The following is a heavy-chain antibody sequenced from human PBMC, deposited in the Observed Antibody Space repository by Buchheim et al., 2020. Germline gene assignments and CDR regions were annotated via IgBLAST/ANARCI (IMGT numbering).Heavy chain of an antibody. Sequence: QITLKESGPTLVKPTQTLTLTCTFSGFSLSTSGVGVGWIRQPPGKALEWLALIYWDDDKRYSPSLKSRLTITKDTSKNQVGLTMTNMDPGDTATYYCAHKGGWVCSSTSCYNKESDWFDPWGQGTL. CDR2: IYWDDDK. D-gene: IGHD2-2*02. CDR3: AHKGGWVCSSTSCYNKESDWFDP. V-gene: IGHV2-5*02. CDR1: GFSLSTSGVG. J-gene: IGHJ5*02.